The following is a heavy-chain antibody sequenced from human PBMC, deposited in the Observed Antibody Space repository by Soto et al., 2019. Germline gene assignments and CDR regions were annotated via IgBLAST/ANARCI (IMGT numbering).Heavy chain of an antibody. Sequence: SVKVSCKASGGTFSSYAISWVRQAPGQGLEWMGGIIPIFGTANYAQKFQGRVTIIADESTSTAYMELSSLRSEDTAVYYCARDRELYYYDSSGYFVNFDYWGQGTLVTVSS. CDR1: GGTFSSYA. CDR2: IIPIFGTA. D-gene: IGHD3-22*01. J-gene: IGHJ4*02. V-gene: IGHV1-69*13. CDR3: ARDRELYYYDSSGYFVNFDY.